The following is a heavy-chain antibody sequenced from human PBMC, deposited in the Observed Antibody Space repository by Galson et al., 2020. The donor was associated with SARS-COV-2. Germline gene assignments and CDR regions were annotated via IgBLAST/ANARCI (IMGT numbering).Heavy chain of an antibody. V-gene: IGHV4-59*01. J-gene: IGHJ6*03. CDR2: IYYSGST. Sequence: SETLSLTCTVSGGSISSYYWSWIRQPPRKGLEWIGYIYYSGSTNYNPSLKSRVTISVDTSKNQFSLKLSSVTAADTAVYYCARVGQGYCSSTSCERDYYYMDVWGKGTTVTVSS. CDR1: GGSISSYY. CDR3: ARVGQGYCSSTSCERDYYYMDV. D-gene: IGHD2-2*01.